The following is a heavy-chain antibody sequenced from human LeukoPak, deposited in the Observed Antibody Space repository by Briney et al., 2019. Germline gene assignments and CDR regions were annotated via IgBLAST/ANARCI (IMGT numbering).Heavy chain of an antibody. CDR1: GFTFSSYS. CDR2: ISSSSSYI. J-gene: IGHJ4*02. D-gene: IGHD6-13*01. V-gene: IGHV3-21*04. CDR3: AKDPRYSSSWWVDY. Sequence: KTGGSLRLSCAASGFTFSSYSMDWVRQAPGKGLEWVSSISSSSSYIYYADSVKGRFTISRDNSKNALYLQMNSLRAEDTAVYYCAKDPRYSSSWWVDYWGQGTLVTVSS.